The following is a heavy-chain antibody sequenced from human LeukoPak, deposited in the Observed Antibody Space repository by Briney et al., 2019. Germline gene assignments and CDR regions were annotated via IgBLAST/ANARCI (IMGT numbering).Heavy chain of an antibody. Sequence: SVKVSCKASGGTFSSYAISWVRQAPGQGLEWMGGIIPIFGTANYAQKFQGRVTITADESTSTTYMELSSLRSEDTAVYYCARDDCSSTSCQPYYYYGMDVWGQGTTVTVSS. CDR1: GGTFSSYA. J-gene: IGHJ6*02. V-gene: IGHV1-69*13. CDR3: ARDDCSSTSCQPYYYYGMDV. CDR2: IIPIFGTA. D-gene: IGHD2-2*01.